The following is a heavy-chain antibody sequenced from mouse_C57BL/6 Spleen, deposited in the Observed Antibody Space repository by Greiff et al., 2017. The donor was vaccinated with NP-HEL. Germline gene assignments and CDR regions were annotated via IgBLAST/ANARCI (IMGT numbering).Heavy chain of an antibody. Sequence: QVQLQQPGAELVMPGASVKLSCKASGYTFTSYWMHWVKQRPGQGLEWIGEIDPSDSYTNYNQKFKGKFTLTVDKSSRPAYMQLSSLTSEDSAVYYCAITRYYGSSNWYFDVWSTVTTVTVSS. V-gene: IGHV1-69*01. CDR2: IDPSDSYT. D-gene: IGHD1-1*01. J-gene: IGHJ1*03. CDR3: AITRYYGSSNWYFDV. CDR1: GYTFTSYW.